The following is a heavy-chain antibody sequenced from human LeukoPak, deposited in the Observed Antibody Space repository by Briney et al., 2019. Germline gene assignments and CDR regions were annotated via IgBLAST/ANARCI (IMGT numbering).Heavy chain of an antibody. CDR3: AKNPPTRYTSTSFFDY. Sequence: PGGSLRLSCVASGFTFGDYATHWVRQAPGKGLEWVSGISWNSGSMDYADSVKGRFTISRDNAKNSLYLELSSLRPEDTAFYYCAKNPPTRYTSTSFFDYWGQGTLVTVSS. V-gene: IGHV3-9*01. J-gene: IGHJ4*02. D-gene: IGHD6-13*01. CDR1: GFTFGDYA. CDR2: ISWNSGSM.